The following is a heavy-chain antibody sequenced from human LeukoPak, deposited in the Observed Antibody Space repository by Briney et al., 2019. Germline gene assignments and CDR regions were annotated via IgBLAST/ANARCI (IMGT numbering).Heavy chain of an antibody. Sequence: PSETLSLTCAVYGGSFSGYYWGWIRQPPGMGLEWIGSMYYSGSTYYNPSLKSRVTISVDTSKSQFSLKLSSVTAADTAVYYCAREMRSPRGGFDYWDQGTLVTVSS. D-gene: IGHD3-10*01. V-gene: IGHV4-34*01. CDR2: MYYSGST. J-gene: IGHJ4*02. CDR1: GGSFSGYY. CDR3: AREMRSPRGGFDY.